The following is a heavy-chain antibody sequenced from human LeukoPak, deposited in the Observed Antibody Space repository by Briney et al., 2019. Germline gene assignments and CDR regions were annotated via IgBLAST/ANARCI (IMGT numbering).Heavy chain of an antibody. Sequence: GGSLRLSCEASGFTFSSYSMNWVRQAPGKGLEWVSYISSSSNTIYYADSVKGRFTISRDNAKNSLYLQMNSLRAEDTAVYYCARVGIQLCVDYWGQGTLVTVSS. D-gene: IGHD5-18*01. CDR2: ISSSSNTI. CDR1: GFTFSSYS. V-gene: IGHV3-48*01. CDR3: ARVGIQLCVDY. J-gene: IGHJ4*02.